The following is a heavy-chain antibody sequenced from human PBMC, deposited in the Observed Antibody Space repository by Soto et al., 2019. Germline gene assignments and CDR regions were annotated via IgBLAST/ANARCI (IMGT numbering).Heavy chain of an antibody. CDR1: GFTFSSYA. D-gene: IGHD1-26*01. CDR2: ISGSGGST. Sequence: EVQPLESGGGLVQPGGSLRLSCAASGFTFSSYAMRWVRQAPVKGLDGVSAISGSGGSTYYADSVKGRFTISRDNSKNTLYLQMNSLRAEDTAVYYCARRGSGSYYDYWGQGTLVTVSS. J-gene: IGHJ4*02. CDR3: ARRGSGSYYDY. V-gene: IGHV3-23*01.